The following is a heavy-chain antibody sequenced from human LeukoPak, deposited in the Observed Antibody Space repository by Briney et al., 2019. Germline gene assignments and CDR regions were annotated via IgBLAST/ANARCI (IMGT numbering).Heavy chain of an antibody. D-gene: IGHD5-24*01. CDR1: GGTFSSYA. CDR3: ARSGGEMATLFDY. V-gene: IGHV1-69*05. Sequence: VASVKVSCKASGGTFSSYAISWVRQAPGQGLEWMGGIIPIFGTANYAQKFQGRVTITTDESTSTAYMELSSLRSEDTAVYYCARSGGEMATLFDYWGQGTLVTVSS. J-gene: IGHJ4*02. CDR2: IIPIFGTA.